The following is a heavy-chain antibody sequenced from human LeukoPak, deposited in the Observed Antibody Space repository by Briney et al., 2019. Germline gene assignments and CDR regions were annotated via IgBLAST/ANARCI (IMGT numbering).Heavy chain of an antibody. D-gene: IGHD3-9*01. J-gene: IGHJ4*02. Sequence: GGSLRLSCAASGFTFSGYWMSWLRQAPGKGLEWVANIKQDGGEKYYVDSVKGRFTISRDNAKNSLYLQMNSLRAEDTAVYYCATGDVLRYFDWSPFDYWGQGTLVTVSS. CDR2: IKQDGGEK. V-gene: IGHV3-7*01. CDR3: ATGDVLRYFDWSPFDY. CDR1: GFTFSGYW.